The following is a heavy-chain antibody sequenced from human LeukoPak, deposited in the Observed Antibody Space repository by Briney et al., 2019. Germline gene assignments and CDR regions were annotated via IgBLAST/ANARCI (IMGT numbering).Heavy chain of an antibody. CDR2: INPNSGGT. V-gene: IGHV1-2*06. CDR1: GYTFTGYY. CDR3: ASFNVRTYNNWNDAGY. Sequence: ASVTVSCKASGYTFTGYYMHWVRQAPGQGLEWMGRINPNSGGTNYAQKFQGRVTMTRDTSISTAYMELSRLRSDDTAVYYCASFNVRTYNNWNDAGYWGQGTLVTVSS. J-gene: IGHJ4*02. D-gene: IGHD1-20*01.